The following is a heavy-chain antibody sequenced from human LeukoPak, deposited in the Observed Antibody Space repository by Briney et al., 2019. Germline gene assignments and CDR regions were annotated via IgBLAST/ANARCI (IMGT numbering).Heavy chain of an antibody. D-gene: IGHD6-13*01. V-gene: IGHV3-74*01. CDR1: GFTFSSYW. CDR2: INSDGSST. CDR3: ARAAAGYWFDP. Sequence: GGSLRLSCAASGFTFSSYWMHWVRQAPGKGLVWVSRINSDGSSTSYADSVKGRFTISRDNAKNTLYLQMNSLRAEDTAVYYRARAAAGYWFDPWGQGTLVTVSS. J-gene: IGHJ5*02.